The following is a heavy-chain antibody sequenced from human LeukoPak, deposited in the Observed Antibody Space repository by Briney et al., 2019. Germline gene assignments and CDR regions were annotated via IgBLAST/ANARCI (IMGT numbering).Heavy chain of an antibody. D-gene: IGHD2-2*01. J-gene: IGHJ5*02. CDR2: INPNSGGT. CDR3: ARERGYCSSTSCLKNWFDP. CDR1: GGTFSSYA. V-gene: IGHV1-2*02. Sequence: GASVKVSCKASGGTFSSYAISWVRQAPGQGLEWMGWINPNSGGTNYAQKFQGRVTVTRDTSISTAYMELSRLRSDDTAVYYCARERGYCSSTSCLKNWFDPWGQGTLVTVSS.